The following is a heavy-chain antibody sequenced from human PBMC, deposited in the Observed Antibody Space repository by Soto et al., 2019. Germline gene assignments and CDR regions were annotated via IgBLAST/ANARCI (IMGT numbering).Heavy chain of an antibody. CDR2: MNPKRGNA. CDR3: ARINSDCFTSSCHFDY. V-gene: IGHV1-8*01. D-gene: IGHD2-2*01. Sequence: QEQLVQSGAEVKKPGASVKVSCKASGYTFSNFDINWVRQATGQGLEWMGWMNPKRGNAGYAQKFDGRVTMTRDTPISTAYMEVSSLRSEDTAVYYCARINSDCFTSSCHFDYWGQGTLVTVSS. CDR1: GYTFSNFD. J-gene: IGHJ4*02.